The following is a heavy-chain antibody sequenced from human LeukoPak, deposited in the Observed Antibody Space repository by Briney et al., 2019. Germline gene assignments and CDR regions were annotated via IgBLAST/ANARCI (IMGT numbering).Heavy chain of an antibody. CDR1: GFTFSSYW. V-gene: IGHV3-74*01. J-gene: IGHJ4*02. CDR2: INSDGSST. D-gene: IGHD5-12*01. CDR3: AKERGYSGYGGGIDY. Sequence: GGSLRLSCAASGFTFSSYWMHWVRQAPGKGLVWVSRINSDGSSTSYADSVKGRFTISRDNAKNSLYLQMNSLRAEDMALYYCAKERGYSGYGGGIDYWGQGTLVTVSS.